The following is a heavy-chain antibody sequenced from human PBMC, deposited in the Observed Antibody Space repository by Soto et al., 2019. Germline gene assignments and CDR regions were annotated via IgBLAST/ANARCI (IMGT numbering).Heavy chain of an antibody. CDR1: GNFCTKYG. CDR2: INGHTGST. V-gene: IGHV1-18*01. CDR3: GRDGDQWDQRYLDY. J-gene: IGHJ4*02. Sequence: QVQLVQSGAEVKRPGASVKVSCKTPGNFCTKYGISWVRQAPGQGLEWMGWINGHTGSTNYAPKFRGRVTMTTDTSTSIVYMELSSLTSDDTAVYYCGRDGDQWDQRYLDYWGQGTLVSV. D-gene: IGHD1-26*01.